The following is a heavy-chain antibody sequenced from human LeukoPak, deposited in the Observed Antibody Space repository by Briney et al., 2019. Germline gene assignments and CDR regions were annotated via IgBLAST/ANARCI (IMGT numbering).Heavy chain of an antibody. CDR1: SGSISSDSHY. Sequence: PSETLSLTCTVSSGSISSDSHYWGWIRQPPGKGLEWIGSVYYKGTTQYNPSLKSRAAMSVDTSNNRFSLSLTSATAADTGMYYCARWSSSWENNWFDPWGQGILVTVSS. CDR2: VYYKGTT. D-gene: IGHD6-13*01. J-gene: IGHJ5*02. CDR3: ARWSSSWENNWFDP. V-gene: IGHV4-39*07.